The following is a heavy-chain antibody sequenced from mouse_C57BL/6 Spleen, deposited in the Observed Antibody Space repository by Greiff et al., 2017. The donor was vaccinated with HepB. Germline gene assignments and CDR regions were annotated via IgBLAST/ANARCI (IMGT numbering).Heavy chain of an antibody. CDR3: ARGGGYFDV. Sequence: QVQLQQPGAELVKPGASVKLSCKASGYTFTSYWMHWVKQRPGQGLEWIGMIHPSSGSTNYNEKFKSKATLTVDKSSSTAYMQISSLTSEDSAVYYCARGGGYFDVWGTGTTVTVSS. J-gene: IGHJ1*03. CDR2: IHPSSGST. V-gene: IGHV1-64*01. CDR1: GYTFTSYW.